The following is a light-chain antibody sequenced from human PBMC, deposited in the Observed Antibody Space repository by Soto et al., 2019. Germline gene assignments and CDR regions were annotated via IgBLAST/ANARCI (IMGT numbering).Light chain of an antibody. CDR2: RAS. V-gene: IGKV1-39*01. CDR3: QQSYSSPPWT. CDR1: QTITSF. Sequence: DVQMPQSPSSLSASVGDRVTISCRASQTITSFLNWYQQRPGTAPRLLIFRASSVKSGVPPRFSGSGSGRDFTLTISSLRPEDTATYCCQQSYSSPPWTCGQGTKV. J-gene: IGKJ1*01.